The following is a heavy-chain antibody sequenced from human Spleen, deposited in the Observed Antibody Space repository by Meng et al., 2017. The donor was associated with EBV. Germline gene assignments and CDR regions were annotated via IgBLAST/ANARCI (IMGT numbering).Heavy chain of an antibody. V-gene: IGHV3-74*03. J-gene: IGHJ4*02. CDR2: TNENGATT. CDR3: SRDLAGSDDY. D-gene: IGHD1-14*01. Sequence: ERGGVCFQSGGSLSLSCAAPGFTLSSYWMHWARQSPGKGLEWVSRTNENGATTTYADSVKGRFTISRDNAKNTLFLQMNSLRAEDTAVYYCSRDLAGSDDYWGQGTLVTVSS. CDR1: GFTLSSYW.